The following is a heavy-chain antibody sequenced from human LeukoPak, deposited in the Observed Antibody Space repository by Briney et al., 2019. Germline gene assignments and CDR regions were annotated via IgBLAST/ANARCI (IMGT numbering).Heavy chain of an antibody. CDR3: ARVGNLWFGELSADY. Sequence: GGSLRLSCAASGFTFSSYSMNWVRQAPGKGLEWVSYISSSSSTIYYADSVKGRFTISRDNAKNSLYLQMNSLRAEDTAVYYCARVGNLWFGELSADYWGQGTLVTVSS. CDR1: GFTFSSYS. J-gene: IGHJ4*02. CDR2: ISSSSSTI. V-gene: IGHV3-48*04. D-gene: IGHD3-10*01.